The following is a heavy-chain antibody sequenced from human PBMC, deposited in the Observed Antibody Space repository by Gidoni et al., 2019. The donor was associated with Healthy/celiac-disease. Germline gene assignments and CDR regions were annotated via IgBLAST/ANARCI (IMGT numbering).Heavy chain of an antibody. D-gene: IGHD2-2*01. CDR3: ARDLYCSSTSCYYYYYYGMDV. V-gene: IGHV3-74*01. CDR2: INSDGSST. CDR1: GFTFSSYW. J-gene: IGHJ6*02. Sequence: EVQLVESGGGLVQPGGSLRLSCAASGFTFSSYWMHWVRQAPGKGLVWVSRINSDGSSTSYADSVKGRFTISRDNAKNTLYLQMNSLRAEDTAVYYCARDLYCSSTSCYYYYYYGMDVWGQGTTVTVSS.